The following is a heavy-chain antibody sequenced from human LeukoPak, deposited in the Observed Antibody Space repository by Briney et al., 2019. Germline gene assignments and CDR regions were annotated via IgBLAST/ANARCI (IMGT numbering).Heavy chain of an antibody. Sequence: ASVKVSCKASGYTFTNYAVNWLRQAPGQRLEWMGWINAGNGDTKFSQNYQARVTITRDASASTAYMELSSLTSEDTAVCFCARGLWSAHRREYYFDSWGQGTLVTVSS. CDR2: INAGNGDT. J-gene: IGHJ4*02. V-gene: IGHV1-3*01. CDR3: ARGLWSAHRREYYFDS. D-gene: IGHD3-3*01. CDR1: GYTFTNYA.